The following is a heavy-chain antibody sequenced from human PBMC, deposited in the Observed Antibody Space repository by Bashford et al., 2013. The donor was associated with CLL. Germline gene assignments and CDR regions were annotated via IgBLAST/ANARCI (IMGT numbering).Heavy chain of an antibody. CDR2: IYPGDSDT. J-gene: IGHJ6*02. Sequence: LGESLKISCKGSGYTFTSQWIGWVRQMPGKGLEWMGIIYPGDSDTRYSPSFQGQVTISADKSISTAYLQWSSLKASDTAMYYCARSRVVRVTDYYYHGMDVWGQGTTVTVSS. CDR3: ARSRVVRVTDYYYHGMDV. D-gene: IGHD2-2*01. CDR1: GYTFTSQW. V-gene: IGHV5-51*01.